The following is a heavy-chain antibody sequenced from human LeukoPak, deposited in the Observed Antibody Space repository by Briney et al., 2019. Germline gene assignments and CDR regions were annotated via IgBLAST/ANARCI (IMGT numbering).Heavy chain of an antibody. J-gene: IGHJ3*02. CDR2: IVVGSGNT. V-gene: IGHV1-58*02. Sequence: SVTVSCKASGFTFTSSAMQWVRQARGQRLEWIGWIVVGSGNTNYAQKFQERVTITRDMSTSTAYMELSSLRSEDTAVYYCAAVPTNITRGAFDIWGQGTMVTVSS. CDR1: GFTFTSSA. D-gene: IGHD2-2*01. CDR3: AAVPTNITRGAFDI.